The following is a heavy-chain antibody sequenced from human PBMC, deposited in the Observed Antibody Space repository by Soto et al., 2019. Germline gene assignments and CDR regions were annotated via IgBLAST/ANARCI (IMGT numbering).Heavy chain of an antibody. J-gene: IGHJ4*02. CDR1: GGTFSSYA. CDR2: INPFDGNR. D-gene: IGHD2-15*01. V-gene: IGHV1-69*10. CDR3: ARDLGGWPDY. Sequence: SVKVSCKASGGTFSSYAISWVRQAPGQGLEWMGGINPFDGNRNFAQKFQGRVTITRDTSASTAYMELSSLRSEDTAVYYCARDLGGWPDYWGQGTLVTVSS.